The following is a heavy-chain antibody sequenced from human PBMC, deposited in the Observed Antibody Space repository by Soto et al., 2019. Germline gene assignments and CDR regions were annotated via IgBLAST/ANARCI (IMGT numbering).Heavy chain of an antibody. V-gene: IGHV3-9*01. CDR1: GFTFDDYA. CDR3: ATDLYDFPSGLNDAFDI. Sequence: GGSLRLSCAASGFTFDDYAMHWVRQAPGKGLEWVSGISWNSGSIGYADSVKGRFTISRDNAKNSLYLQMNSLRAEDTALYYCATDLYDFPSGLNDAFDIWGQGTMVTVSS. J-gene: IGHJ3*02. CDR2: ISWNSGSI. D-gene: IGHD3-3*01.